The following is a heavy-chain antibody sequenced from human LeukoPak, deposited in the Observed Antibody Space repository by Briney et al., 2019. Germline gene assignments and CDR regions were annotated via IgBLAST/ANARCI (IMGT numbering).Heavy chain of an antibody. CDR2: IWYDGSNK. V-gene: IGHV3-33*01. CDR3: ARSVLGRCFDY. D-gene: IGHD3-16*01. J-gene: IGHJ4*02. Sequence: PGRSLRLSCAASGFTFSSYGMHWVRQAPGKGLEWVAVIWYDGSNKYYADSVKGRFTISRDNSKNTLYLQMNSLRAEDTAVYYCARSVLGRCFDYWGQGTLVTVSS. CDR1: GFTFSSYG.